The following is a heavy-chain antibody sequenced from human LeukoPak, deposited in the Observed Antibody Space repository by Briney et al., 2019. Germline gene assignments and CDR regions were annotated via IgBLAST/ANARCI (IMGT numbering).Heavy chain of an antibody. J-gene: IGHJ6*03. V-gene: IGHV3-30-3*01. Sequence: GRSLRLSCAASGFTFSSCAVHWVRQAPGKGLEWVAGISYDGTNKYYADSVRGRFTISRDNSKNSLYLQMNSLRAEDTAVYYCARGGSPPGTYYYYHYMDVWGKGTTVTVSS. CDR2: ISYDGTNK. CDR3: ARGGSPPGTYYYYHYMDV. D-gene: IGHD1-14*01. CDR1: GFTFSSCA.